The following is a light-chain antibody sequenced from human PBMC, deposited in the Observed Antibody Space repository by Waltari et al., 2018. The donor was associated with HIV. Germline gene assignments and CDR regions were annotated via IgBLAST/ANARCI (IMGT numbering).Light chain of an antibody. J-gene: IGLJ3*02. CDR1: SSALRDYNS. CDR2: EVS. CDR3: ASYISSASPE. V-gene: IGLV2-14*01. Sequence: QSALTQPASVSGSPGQSITISCAGTSSALRDYNSVSFYQHHPGKVPKVIIYEVSNRPSGVSIRFSGSISANTASLTISGLQPEDEADYFCASYISSASPEFGGGTKVTVL.